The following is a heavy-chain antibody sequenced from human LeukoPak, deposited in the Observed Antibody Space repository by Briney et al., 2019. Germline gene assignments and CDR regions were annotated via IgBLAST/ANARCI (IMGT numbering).Heavy chain of an antibody. CDR1: GYTFTSYA. CDR3: ARDLLLWFGELQYYFDY. D-gene: IGHD3-10*01. V-gene: IGHV1-3*01. Sequence: ASVKVSCKASGYTFTSYAMHWVRQAPGQRLEWMGWINAGNGNTKYSQKFQGRVTITRDTSASTAYMELSSLRSEDTAVYYCARDLLLWFGELQYYFDYWGXGTXVTVSS. J-gene: IGHJ4*01. CDR2: INAGNGNT.